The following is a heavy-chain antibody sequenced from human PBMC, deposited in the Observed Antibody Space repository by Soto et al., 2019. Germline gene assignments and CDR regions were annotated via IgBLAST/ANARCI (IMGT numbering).Heavy chain of an antibody. CDR3: ASHPGGGGY. D-gene: IGHD3-10*01. J-gene: IGHJ4*02. CDR2: IYSGGYT. Sequence: EVQLVESGGGLIQPGGSLRLSCAVSGFTVSNNYMSWVRQAPGKGLEGVSVIYSGGYTAYGDSVKGRFTISRDNSKNTLNLQRKTRKAATPGVFFWASHPGGGGYWGQGTLVTVSS. CDR1: GFTVSNNY. V-gene: IGHV3-53*01.